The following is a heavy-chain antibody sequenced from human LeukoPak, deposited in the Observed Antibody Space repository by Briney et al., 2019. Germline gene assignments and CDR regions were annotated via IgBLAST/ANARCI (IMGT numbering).Heavy chain of an antibody. CDR2: FSHSGST. D-gene: IGHD2-2*02. CDR1: GGSINSGGYY. Sequence: PSETLSLTCTVSGGSINSGGYYWTWIRQPPGEGLEWIAYFSHSGSTFYNPSLKSRVTISLDTSKNQFSLNLRSVTAADTAVYYCAGQNIPTPHDHWGQGTQVTVSS. J-gene: IGHJ4*02. V-gene: IGHV4-30-2*01. CDR3: AGQNIPTPHDH.